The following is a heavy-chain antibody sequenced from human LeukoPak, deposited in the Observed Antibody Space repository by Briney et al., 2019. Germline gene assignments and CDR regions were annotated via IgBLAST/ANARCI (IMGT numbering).Heavy chain of an antibody. CDR3: ARGSYSGGYYYMDAFDI. V-gene: IGHV4-59*01. D-gene: IGHD3-22*01. CDR1: GGSISSYY. CDR2: IYYSGST. J-gene: IGHJ3*02. Sequence: SETLSLTCTVSGGSISSYYWSWIRQPPGKGLEWIGYIYYSGSTNYNPSLKSRVTISVDTSKNQFSLKLSSVTAADTAVYYCARGSYSGGYYYMDAFDIWGQGTVVTVSS.